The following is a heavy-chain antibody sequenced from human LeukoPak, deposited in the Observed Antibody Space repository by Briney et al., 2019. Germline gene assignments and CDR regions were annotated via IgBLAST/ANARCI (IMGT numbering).Heavy chain of an antibody. D-gene: IGHD3-10*01. CDR3: ARHLLWFGELSGGFDY. CDR1: GGSISSDTYF. J-gene: IGHJ4*02. Sequence: TLSLTCTVSGGSISSDTYFGSWIRQPGGEGLAWLGRIYKNGNTNYNPYLKSRITIAKDTNKKQFSMKMGSGTAADTAVYYCARHLLWFGELSGGFDYWGQGTLVTVSS. V-gene: IGHV4-61*02. CDR2: IYKNGNT.